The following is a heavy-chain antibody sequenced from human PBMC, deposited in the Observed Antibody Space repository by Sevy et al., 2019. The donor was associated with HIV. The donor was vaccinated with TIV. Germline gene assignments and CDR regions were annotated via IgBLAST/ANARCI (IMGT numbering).Heavy chain of an antibody. J-gene: IGHJ3*02. CDR2: ITGSGRST. V-gene: IGHV3-23*01. CDR1: GFTFSSYV. D-gene: IGHD6-19*01. Sequence: GGSLRLSCVGSGFTFSSYVMSWVRQAPGKGLEWVSSITGSGRSTHPADSVKGRFTISRDNSKKTLYLQMNSLRAEDTAVYYCANQYSSGWTGAFDIWGQGTMVTVSS. CDR3: ANQYSSGWTGAFDI.